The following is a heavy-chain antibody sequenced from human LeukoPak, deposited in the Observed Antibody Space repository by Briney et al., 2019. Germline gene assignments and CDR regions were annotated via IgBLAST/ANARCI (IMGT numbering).Heavy chain of an antibody. V-gene: IGHV4-59*01. CDR2: KDYSGHT. CDR1: GGSISSYY. Sequence: PAETLSLTCTVSGGSISSYYWSWIRQPPGKGLEWIGYKDYSGHTNYNPSLKSRVTISVDTSKNQFSLKLSSVTAADTAVYYCARGDSLFDYWGQGTLVTVSS. D-gene: IGHD2-15*01. CDR3: ARGDSLFDY. J-gene: IGHJ4*02.